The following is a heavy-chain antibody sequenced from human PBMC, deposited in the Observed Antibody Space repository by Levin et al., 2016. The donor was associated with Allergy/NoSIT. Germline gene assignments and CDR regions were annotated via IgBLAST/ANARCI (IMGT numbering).Heavy chain of an antibody. CDR1: GYSFTSYW. Sequence: GESLKISCKGSGYSFTSYWIAWVRQMPGKGLEWMGIIYPSDSDTRYSPSFQGQVTISADKSITTAYLQWSGLKASDTAMYYCATRLSRGWHDAFHIWGQGTMVTVSS. D-gene: IGHD6-19*01. V-gene: IGHV5-51*01. J-gene: IGHJ3*02. CDR2: IYPSDSDT. CDR3: ATRLSRGWHDAFHI.